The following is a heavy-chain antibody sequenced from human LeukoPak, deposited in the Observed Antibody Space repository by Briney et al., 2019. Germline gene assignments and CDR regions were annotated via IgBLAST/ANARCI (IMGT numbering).Heavy chain of an antibody. V-gene: IGHV1-2*02. CDR2: INPNSGGT. J-gene: IGHJ6*02. CDR1: EYTFTGYY. Sequence: ASVKVSCKASEYTFTGYYMHWVRQAPGQGLEWMGWINPNSGGTNYAQKFQGRVTMTRDTSISTAYMELSRLRFDDTAVYYCARDRGGIAGADYYYYGMDVWGQGTTVTVSS. CDR3: ARDRGGIAGADYYYYGMDV. D-gene: IGHD6-13*01.